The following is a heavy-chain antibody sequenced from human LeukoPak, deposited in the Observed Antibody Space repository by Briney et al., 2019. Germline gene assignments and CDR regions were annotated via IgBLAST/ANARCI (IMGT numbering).Heavy chain of an antibody. D-gene: IGHD5-18*01. Sequence: PSETLSLTCTVSGGSISSGSYYWSWIRQPPGKGLEWIGEINHSGSTNYNPSLKSRVTISVDTSKNQFSLKLSSVTAADTAVYYCARGTRGYSYGYESLFDYWGQGTLVTVSS. CDR2: INHSGST. CDR3: ARGTRGYSYGYESLFDY. CDR1: GGSISSGSYY. J-gene: IGHJ4*02. V-gene: IGHV4-39*07.